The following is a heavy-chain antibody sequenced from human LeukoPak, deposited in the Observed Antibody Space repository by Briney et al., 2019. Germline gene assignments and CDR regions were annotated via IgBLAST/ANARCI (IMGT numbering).Heavy chain of an antibody. J-gene: IGHJ4*02. V-gene: IGHV3-48*03. Sequence: GGSLRLSCAASGFTFSLYNMNWVRQAPGKGLEWVSQISASETSIKYADSVRGRFTISRDNVKNSVYLQMNGLRAEDTAIYYCVRDNLENQWLERSYWGQGTLVTVSS. CDR3: VRDNLENQWLERSY. D-gene: IGHD6-19*01. CDR1: GFTFSLYN. CDR2: ISASETSI.